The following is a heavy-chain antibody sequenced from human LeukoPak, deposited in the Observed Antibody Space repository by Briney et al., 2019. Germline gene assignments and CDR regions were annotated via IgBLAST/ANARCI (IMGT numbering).Heavy chain of an antibody. Sequence: NPSETLSLTCTVPGGSISSYYWSWIRQPAGKGLEWIGRIYSSGSTNYNPSLKSRVTVSVDTSKNQFSLKLSSVTAADTAVYYCARGPRSSDWYSIDYWGRGTLVTVSS. CDR3: ARGPRSSDWYSIDY. V-gene: IGHV4-4*07. D-gene: IGHD6-19*01. J-gene: IGHJ4*02. CDR1: GGSISSYY. CDR2: IYSSGST.